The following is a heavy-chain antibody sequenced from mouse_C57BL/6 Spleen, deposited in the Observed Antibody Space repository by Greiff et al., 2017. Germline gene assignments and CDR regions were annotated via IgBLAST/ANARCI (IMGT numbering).Heavy chain of an antibody. J-gene: IGHJ2*01. CDR2: IDPENGDT. Sequence: EVKLVESGAELVRPGASVKLSCTASGFNIKDDYMHWVKQRPEQGLEWIGWIDPENGDTEYASKFQGKATITADTSSNTAYLQLSSLTSEDTAVYYCTTGRAITTVVPFDYWGQGTTLTVSS. CDR1: GFNIKDDY. V-gene: IGHV14-4*01. D-gene: IGHD1-1*01. CDR3: TTGRAITTVVPFDY.